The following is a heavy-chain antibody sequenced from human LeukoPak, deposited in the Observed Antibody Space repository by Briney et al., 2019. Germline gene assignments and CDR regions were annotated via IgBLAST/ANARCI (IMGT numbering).Heavy chain of an antibody. CDR3: ARDVSSIAARPAGDWFDP. D-gene: IGHD6-6*01. V-gene: IGHV6-1*01. CDR1: GDSVSSNSAA. CDR2: TYYRSKWYN. Sequence: SQTLSLTCALSGDSVSSNSAAWNWIRQSPSRGLEWLGRTYYRSKWYNDYAVSVKSRITINPDTSKNQFSLQLNSVTPEDTAVYYCARDVSSIAARPAGDWFDPWGQGTLVTVSS. J-gene: IGHJ5*02.